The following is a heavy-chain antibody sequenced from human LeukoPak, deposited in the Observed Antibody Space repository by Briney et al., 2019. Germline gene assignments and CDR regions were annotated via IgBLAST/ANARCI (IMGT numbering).Heavy chain of an antibody. J-gene: IGHJ6*03. Sequence: ASVKVSCKASGYTFTSYDINWVREATGQGLEWMGWMNPNSGNTGYAQKFQGRVTMTRNTSISTAYMELSSLRSEDTAVYYCARRYCSGGSCYHYYYYMDVWGKGTTVTVSS. CDR2: MNPNSGNT. D-gene: IGHD2-15*01. CDR1: GYTFTSYD. CDR3: ARRYCSGGSCYHYYYYMDV. V-gene: IGHV1-8*01.